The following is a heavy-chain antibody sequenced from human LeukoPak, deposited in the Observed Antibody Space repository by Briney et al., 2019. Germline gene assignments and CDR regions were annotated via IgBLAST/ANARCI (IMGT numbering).Heavy chain of an antibody. CDR3: AREAVADDY. J-gene: IGHJ4*02. CDR2: INPNSGGT. D-gene: IGHD6-19*01. CDR1: GYTFTGYY. V-gene: IGHV1-2*02. Sequence: ASVKVSCKASGYTFTGYYVHWVRQAPGHGLELMAWINPNSGGTNYAQKFQGRVTMTRDTSISTAYMELRRLRSDDTAVYYCAREAVADDYWGQGTLVTVSS.